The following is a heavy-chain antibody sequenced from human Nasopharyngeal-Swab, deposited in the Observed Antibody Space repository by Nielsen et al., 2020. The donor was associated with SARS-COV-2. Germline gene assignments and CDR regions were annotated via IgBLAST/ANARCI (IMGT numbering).Heavy chain of an antibody. Sequence: SQTPSLTCAFYCVSFSGFYWSWIRPPPRKGLGWVGEINHSGSTNYNPSLKSRVTISVDTSKNQFSLKLSSVTAADTAVYYCARGYRETAGTIAAAGTDENYYYYMDVWGKGTTVTVSS. CDR2: INHSGST. J-gene: IGHJ6*03. CDR3: ARGYRETAGTIAAAGTDENYYYYMDV. V-gene: IGHV4-34*01. CDR1: CVSFSGFY. D-gene: IGHD6-13*01.